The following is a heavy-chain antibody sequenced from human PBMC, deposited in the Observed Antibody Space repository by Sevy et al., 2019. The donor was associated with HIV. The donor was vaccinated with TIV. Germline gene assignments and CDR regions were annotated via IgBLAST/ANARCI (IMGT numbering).Heavy chain of an antibody. Sequence: ASVKVSCKASGGTFSSYAISWVRQAPGQGLEWMGGIIPIFGTANYAQKFQGRVTITADESTCTAYMELSSLRSEDTAVYYCARSGTSQRYYYGMDVWGQGTTVTVSS. J-gene: IGHJ6*02. CDR1: GGTFSSYA. CDR2: IIPIFGTA. V-gene: IGHV1-69*01. CDR3: ARSGTSQRYYYGMDV. D-gene: IGHD5-18*01.